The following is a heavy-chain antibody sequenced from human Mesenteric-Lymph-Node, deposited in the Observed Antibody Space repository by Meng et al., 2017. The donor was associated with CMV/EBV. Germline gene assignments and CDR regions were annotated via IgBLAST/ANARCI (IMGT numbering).Heavy chain of an antibody. CDR3: VSRRYSGYDYHD. CDR2: IYYRGST. V-gene: IGHV4-59*01. D-gene: IGHD5-12*01. Sequence: SETLSLTCTVSGVSMSSYYWSWIRQPPGKGLEWIGYIYYRGSTNYNPSLRSRVTISVDTSRNQFSLRLSSVTAADTAVYYCVSRRYSGYDYHDWGQGTLVTVSS. J-gene: IGHJ4*02. CDR1: GVSMSSYY.